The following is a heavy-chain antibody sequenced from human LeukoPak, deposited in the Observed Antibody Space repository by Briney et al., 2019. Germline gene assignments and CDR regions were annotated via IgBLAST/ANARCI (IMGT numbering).Heavy chain of an antibody. V-gene: IGHV3-11*01. CDR2: ISSSGSTI. D-gene: IGHD3-22*01. Sequence: GGSLRLSCAASGFTFSDYYMSWIRQAPGKGLEWVSYISSSGSTIYYADSVKGRFTISRDNAKNSLYLQMNSLRAEDTAVYYCARGQYYDSSGYYFSDAFDIWGQGTMVTVSS. J-gene: IGHJ3*02. CDR1: GFTFSDYY. CDR3: ARGQYYDSSGYYFSDAFDI.